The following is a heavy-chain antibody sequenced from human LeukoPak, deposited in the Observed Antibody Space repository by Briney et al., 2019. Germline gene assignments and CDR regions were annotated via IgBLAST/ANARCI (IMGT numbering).Heavy chain of an antibody. J-gene: IGHJ5*02. V-gene: IGHV3-7*01. D-gene: IGHD1-26*01. CDR1: GFTFSSYW. CDR3: ARVRVGAYNWFDP. CDR2: IKQDGSGK. Sequence: PGGSLRLSCAASGFTFSSYWMSWVRQAPGKGLEWVANIKQDGSGKYYVDSVKGRFTISRDNAKNSLYLQMNSLRAEDTAVYYCARVRVGAYNWFDPWGQGTLVTVSS.